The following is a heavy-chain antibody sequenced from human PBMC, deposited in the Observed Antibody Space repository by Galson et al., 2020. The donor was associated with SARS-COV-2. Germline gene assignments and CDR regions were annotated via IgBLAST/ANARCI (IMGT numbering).Heavy chain of an antibody. Sequence: GGSLRLSCAASGFTSTYYWMHWVRQAPGKGLVWVSRINSDGRSTDYADSVKGRFTVSSDNARKTLYLQMNSLRAEDTAVYYCAASGSYCGDFHYWGQGTLVTVSS. CDR1: GFTSTYYW. J-gene: IGHJ4*02. V-gene: IGHV3-74*01. CDR2: INSDGRST. CDR3: AASGSYCGDFHY. D-gene: IGHD1-26*01.